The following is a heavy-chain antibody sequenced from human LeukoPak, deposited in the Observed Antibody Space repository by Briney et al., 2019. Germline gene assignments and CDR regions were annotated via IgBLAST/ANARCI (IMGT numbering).Heavy chain of an antibody. CDR2: IYYSGST. Sequence: SETLSLTCTVSGGSISSGDYYWRWIRQPPGKGLEWIGYIYYSGSTYYNPSLKSRVTISVDTSKNQFSLKLSSVTAADTAVYYCARGRTVEGTDYFDYWGQGTLVTVSS. CDR3: ARGRTVEGTDYFDY. D-gene: IGHD4-23*01. V-gene: IGHV4-30-4*01. CDR1: GGSISSGDYY. J-gene: IGHJ4*02.